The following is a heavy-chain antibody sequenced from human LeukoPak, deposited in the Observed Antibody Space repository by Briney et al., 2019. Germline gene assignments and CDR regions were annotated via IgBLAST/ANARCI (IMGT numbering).Heavy chain of an antibody. Sequence: PSETLSLTCAVYGGSFSGYYWSWIRQPPGKGLEWIGEINHSGSTNYNPSLKSRVTISVDTSKNQFSLKLSSVTAADTAVYYCASRYYYGSGSYPDYWGQGTLATVSS. D-gene: IGHD3-10*01. V-gene: IGHV4-34*01. CDR2: INHSGST. CDR1: GGSFSGYY. J-gene: IGHJ4*02. CDR3: ASRYYYGSGSYPDY.